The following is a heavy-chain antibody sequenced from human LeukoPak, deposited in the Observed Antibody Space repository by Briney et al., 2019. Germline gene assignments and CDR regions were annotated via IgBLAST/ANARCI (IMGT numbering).Heavy chain of an antibody. V-gene: IGHV4-34*01. J-gene: IGHJ4*02. CDR1: GGSFSGYY. D-gene: IGHD5-12*01. Sequence: SETLSLTCAVYGGSFSGYYWSWIRQPPGKGLEWIGEINHSGSTNYNPSLKSRVTISVDTSKNQFSLKLSSVTAADMAMYYCATEIVATNSFDYWGQGTLVTVSS. CDR3: ATEIVATNSFDY. CDR2: INHSGST.